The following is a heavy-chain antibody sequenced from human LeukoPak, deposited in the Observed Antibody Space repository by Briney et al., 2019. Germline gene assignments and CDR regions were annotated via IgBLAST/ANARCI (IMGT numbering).Heavy chain of an antibody. D-gene: IGHD3-22*01. Sequence: ASVKVSCKVSGYTLKELSMHWVRQAPGKGLEWMGGFDPEDGGTIYAQKFQGRVTMTEDTSTDTAYMELSSLRSEDTAVYYCTTWSRPGGYFRGWYLDLWGRGTLVTVSS. V-gene: IGHV1-24*01. CDR3: TTWSRPGGYFRGWYLDL. CDR1: GYTLKELS. J-gene: IGHJ2*01. CDR2: FDPEDGGT.